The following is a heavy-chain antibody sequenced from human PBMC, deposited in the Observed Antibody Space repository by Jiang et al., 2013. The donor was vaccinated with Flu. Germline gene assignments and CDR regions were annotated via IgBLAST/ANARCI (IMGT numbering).Heavy chain of an antibody. CDR1: GFTFSSHG. D-gene: IGHD6-19*01. Sequence: VQLLESGGGVVQPGRSLRLSCAASGFTFSSHGMHWVRQAPGKGLEWVAVIWYDGGNKYFADSVKGRFTISRDNSKNTLYLQMNSLRAEDTAVYYCAREVSGWTYGLDVWGQGDHGHRLL. V-gene: IGHV3-33*01. CDR2: IWYDGGNK. J-gene: IGHJ6*02. CDR3: AREVSGWTYGLDV.